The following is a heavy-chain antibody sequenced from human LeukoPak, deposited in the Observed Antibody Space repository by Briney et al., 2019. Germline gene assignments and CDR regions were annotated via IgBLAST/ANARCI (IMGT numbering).Heavy chain of an antibody. J-gene: IGHJ4*02. V-gene: IGHV3-48*03. CDR1: GFTFSSYE. D-gene: IGHD1-26*01. CDR3: ARLVGATSLFVAGDY. Sequence: GSLRLSCAASGFTFSSYEMNWVRQAPGRGLEWVSYISSSGSTIYYADSVKGRFTISRDNAKNSLYLQMNSLRAEDTAVYYCARLVGATSLFVAGDYWGQGTLVTVSS. CDR2: ISSSGSTI.